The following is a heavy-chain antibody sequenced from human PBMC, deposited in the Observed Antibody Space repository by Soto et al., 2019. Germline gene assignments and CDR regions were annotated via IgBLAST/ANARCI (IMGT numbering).Heavy chain of an antibody. CDR3: ASSMVRGVIASLYFDY. J-gene: IGHJ4*02. CDR2: IYYSGST. D-gene: IGHD3-10*01. Sequence: SETLSLTCTVSGGSISSYYWSWIRQPPGKGLEWIGHIYYSGSTNYNPSLKSRVTLSVDTSKIQFSLKLSSVTAADTAVYYCASSMVRGVIASLYFDYWGQGTLVTVSS. V-gene: IGHV4-59*01. CDR1: GGSISSYY.